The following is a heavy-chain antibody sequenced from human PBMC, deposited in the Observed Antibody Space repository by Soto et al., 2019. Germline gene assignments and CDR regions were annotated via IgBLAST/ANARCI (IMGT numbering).Heavy chain of an antibody. D-gene: IGHD1-1*01. CDR2: IIPIFGTA. CDR1: GGTFSSYA. J-gene: IGHJ6*02. V-gene: IGHV1-69*12. Sequence: QVQLVQSGAEVKKPGSSVKVSCKASGGTFSSYAISWVRQAPGQGLEWMGGIIPIFGTANYAQKFQGRVTITADESTSPAYMDLSSLRCEDTAVYYCASPTKPLYYYYGMDVWGQGTTVTVSS. CDR3: ASPTKPLYYYYGMDV.